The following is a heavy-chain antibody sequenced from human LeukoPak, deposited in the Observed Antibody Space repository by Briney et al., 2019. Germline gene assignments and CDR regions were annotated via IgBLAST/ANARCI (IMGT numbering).Heavy chain of an antibody. CDR1: GYTFTSYG. D-gene: IGHD1-26*01. CDR2: ISAYNGNT. CDR3: ARVGGYSGSYYRGAFDI. V-gene: IGHV1-18*01. Sequence: ASVTVSCKASGYTFTSYGISWVRQAPGQGLEWMGWISAYNGNTNYAQKLQGRVTMTTDTSTSTAYMELRSLRSDDTAVYYCARVGGYSGSYYRGAFDIWGRGTMVTVSS. J-gene: IGHJ3*02.